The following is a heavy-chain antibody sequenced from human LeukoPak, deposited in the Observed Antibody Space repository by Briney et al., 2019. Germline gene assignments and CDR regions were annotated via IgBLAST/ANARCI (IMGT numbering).Heavy chain of an antibody. CDR3: ARVSADDFWSGYANPLRYFDWFFDY. Sequence: GGSLTLSCAVSGFTFSSYAMLWLREARGEAVEGVADISYDGSNKLYADSEKGRFTISRDNSKNTLYLQMSSLRDEDTAVYCCARVSADDFWSGYANPLRYFDWFFDYWGQGTLVTVSS. CDR1: GFTFSSYA. D-gene: IGHD3-3*01. J-gene: IGHJ4*02. CDR2: ISYDGSNK. V-gene: IGHV3-30-3*01.